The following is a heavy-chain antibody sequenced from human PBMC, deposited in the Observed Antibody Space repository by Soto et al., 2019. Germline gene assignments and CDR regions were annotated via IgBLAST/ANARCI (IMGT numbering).Heavy chain of an antibody. Sequence: LRLSCAASGFTFSNYGMHWVRQAPGKGLEWVAVIRNDGSNEYYADSVKGRFTISRDNPKHTLYLQMNSLRAEDTAVYYCAKGPAGGDTHRSADYWGQGALVTVSS. D-gene: IGHD3-16*01. CDR2: IRNDGSNE. V-gene: IGHV3-30*18. CDR1: GFTFSNYG. CDR3: AKGPAGGDTHRSADY. J-gene: IGHJ4*02.